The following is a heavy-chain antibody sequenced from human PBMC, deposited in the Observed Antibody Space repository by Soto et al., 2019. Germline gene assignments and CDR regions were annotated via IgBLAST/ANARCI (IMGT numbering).Heavy chain of an antibody. CDR3: ARDLRDGVAARPPSWFDP. V-gene: IGHV4-4*07. D-gene: IGHD6-6*01. CDR2: TYTSGST. CDR1: GGSISSYY. J-gene: IGHJ5*02. Sequence: SETLSLTCTVSGGSISSYYWSWIRQPAGKGLERIGRTYTSGSTNYNPSLKSRVTMSVDTSKNQFSLKLSSVTAADTAVYYCARDLRDGVAARPPSWFDPWGQGTLVTVSS.